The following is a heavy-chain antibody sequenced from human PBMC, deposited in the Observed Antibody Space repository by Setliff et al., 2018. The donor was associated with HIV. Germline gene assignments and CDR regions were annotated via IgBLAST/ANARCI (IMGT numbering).Heavy chain of an antibody. CDR2: IYTSGST. CDR1: GGSISSGSYY. D-gene: IGHD6-19*01. V-gene: IGHV4-61*02. Sequence: TSETLSLTCTVSGGSISSGSYYWSWIRQPAGKGLEWIGRIYTSGSTNYNHSLKSRVTISGDTSKNQFSLKLSSVTSADTAVYYCARGGSAVAGPAEYFQHWGQGTLVTVSS. J-gene: IGHJ1*01. CDR3: ARGGSAVAGPAEYFQH.